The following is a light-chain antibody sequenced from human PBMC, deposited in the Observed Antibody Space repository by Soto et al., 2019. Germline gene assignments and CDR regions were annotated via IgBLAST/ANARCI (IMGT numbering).Light chain of an antibody. CDR1: QSISNL. CDR3: QQYNTYWT. Sequence: DIQMTQSPSTMSASVGDRVTITCRAGQSISNLLAWYQQKPGRAPKLLIFKAYSLESGVPSRFSGSGSGTEFTLTISSLQPDDFATYYCQQYNTYWTFGQGTKVEIK. V-gene: IGKV1-5*03. J-gene: IGKJ1*01. CDR2: KAY.